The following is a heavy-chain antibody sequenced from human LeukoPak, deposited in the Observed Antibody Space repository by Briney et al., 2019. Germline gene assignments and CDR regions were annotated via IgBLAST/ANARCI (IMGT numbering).Heavy chain of an antibody. CDR3: ANSYTVTTSPFDY. V-gene: IGHV3-74*01. CDR1: GFSLSSYW. Sequence: PGGSLRLSCAASGFSLSSYWMHWVRQAPGKGLVWVSYINSDGSNINYADSVKGRFTISRDNSKNTLYLQMNSLRAEDTAVYFCANSYTVTTSPFDYWGQGTLVSVSS. CDR2: INSDGSNI. J-gene: IGHJ4*02. D-gene: IGHD4-17*01.